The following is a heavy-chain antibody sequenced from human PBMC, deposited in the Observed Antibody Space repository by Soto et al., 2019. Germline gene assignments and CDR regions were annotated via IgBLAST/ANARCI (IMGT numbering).Heavy chain of an antibody. D-gene: IGHD3-3*01. Sequence: GGSLRLSCAASGFTVSSNYMSWVRQAPGKGLEWVSVIYSGGSTYYADSVKGRFTISRDNSKKTLYLQMNSLRAEDTAVYYCAKDNPYDFWSGYYLFGYWGQGTLVTVSS. CDR2: IYSGGST. J-gene: IGHJ4*02. CDR1: GFTVSSNY. V-gene: IGHV3-53*01. CDR3: AKDNPYDFWSGYYLFGY.